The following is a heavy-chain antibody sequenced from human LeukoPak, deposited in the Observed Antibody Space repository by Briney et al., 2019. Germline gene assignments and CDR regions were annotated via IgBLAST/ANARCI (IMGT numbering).Heavy chain of an antibody. CDR2: ISYDGSNK. V-gene: IGHV3-30*01. D-gene: IGHD3-22*01. Sequence: GGSLRLSCAASGFTFSSYAMHWVRQAPGKGLEWVAVISYDGSNKYYADSVKGRFTISRDNSKNTLYLQMNSLRPEDTAVYYCARGFYEFEDSGYYFDFWGQEPWSPSPQ. J-gene: IGHJ4*01. CDR1: GFTFSSYA. CDR3: ARGFYEFEDSGYYFDF.